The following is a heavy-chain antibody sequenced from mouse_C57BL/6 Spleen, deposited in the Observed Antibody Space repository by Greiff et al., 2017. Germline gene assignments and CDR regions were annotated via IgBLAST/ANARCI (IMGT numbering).Heavy chain of an antibody. CDR2: ISRGGDYI. Sequence: EVMLVESGEGLVKPGGSVKLSCAASGFTFSSYAMSWVRQTPEKRLEWVGYISRGGDYIYYADTVKGRFTISRDNARNTLYLQMSSLKSEDTAMYYCTREYYCSSSYCSFEVWGTGTTVTVSS. CDR3: TREYYCSSSYCSFEV. J-gene: IGHJ1*03. CDR1: GFTFSSYA. D-gene: IGHD1-1*01. V-gene: IGHV5-9-1*02.